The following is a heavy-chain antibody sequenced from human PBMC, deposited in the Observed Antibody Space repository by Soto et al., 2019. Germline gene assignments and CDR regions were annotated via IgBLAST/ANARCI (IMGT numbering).Heavy chain of an antibody. Sequence: QMQLQESGPGLVKPSETLSLTCAVSSASIITEQRWTWVRQPPGKGLEWIGENHHRGSTNNNPSLRSRVTMSVDKSKNQFSLNLNSVTAADTPLYYCARSFGWYAIDHWGQGTLVIVSS. CDR3: ARSFGWYAIDH. CDR2: NHHRGST. CDR1: SASIITEQR. J-gene: IGHJ4*02. V-gene: IGHV4-4*02. D-gene: IGHD6-19*01.